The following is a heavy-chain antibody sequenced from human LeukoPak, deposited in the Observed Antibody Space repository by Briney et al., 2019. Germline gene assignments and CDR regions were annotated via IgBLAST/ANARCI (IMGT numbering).Heavy chain of an antibody. CDR1: GFTFSNHA. V-gene: IGHV3-23*01. CDR2: ISGGGRTT. CDR3: AKNVVVKRYIDF. J-gene: IGHJ4*02. Sequence: GGSLRLSCAASGFTFSNHAMSWVRQAPGKGLQWVAVISGGGRTTEYEDFVKGRFTISRDNSKNTLSLQMNSLTVEDTAIYFCAKNVVVKRYIDFWGRGTLVTVSS. D-gene: IGHD2-15*01.